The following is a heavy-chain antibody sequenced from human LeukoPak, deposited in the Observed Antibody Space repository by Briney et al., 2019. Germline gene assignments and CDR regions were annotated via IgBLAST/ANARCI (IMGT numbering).Heavy chain of an antibody. D-gene: IGHD3-16*01. J-gene: IGHJ3*02. CDR2: INHSGST. CDR1: GGSFRGYY. Sequence: SETLSLTCAVYGGSFRGYYWSWIRQPPGKGLEWIGEINHSGSTNYNPSLKSRVTISVDTSKNQFSLRLSSVTAADTAVYYCARTTLAFDIWGQGTMVTVSS. V-gene: IGHV4-34*01. CDR3: ARTTLAFDI.